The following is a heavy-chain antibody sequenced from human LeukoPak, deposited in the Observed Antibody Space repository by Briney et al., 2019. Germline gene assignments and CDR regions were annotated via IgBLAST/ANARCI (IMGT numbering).Heavy chain of an antibody. V-gene: IGHV1-18*01. CDR3: AREKYDDYYMDF. D-gene: IGHD3-3*01. CDR2: ISAYNGNT. CDR1: GYTFPSYG. Sequence: ASVKVSCKASGYTFPSYGIIWVRQAPGQGLEWMGWISAYNGNTNYAQKLQGRVTMTTDTSTSTAYMELRSLRSDDTAVYYCAREKYDDYYMDFWGAGTLVTVSS. J-gene: IGHJ6*03.